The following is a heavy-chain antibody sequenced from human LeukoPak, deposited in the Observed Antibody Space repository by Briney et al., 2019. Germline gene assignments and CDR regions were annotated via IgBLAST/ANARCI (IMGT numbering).Heavy chain of an antibody. J-gene: IGHJ4*02. V-gene: IGHV3-74*01. CDR2: IHLDGRTT. D-gene: IGHD3-16*01. Sequence: GGPLRLSCAASGFTFSSYWMHWVRQRPGKGLVWVSRIHLDGRTTNYADSVKGRFTISRDNAKNTLSLEMNSLRPEDTAVYYCARGGSPSDYWGQGTLVSVSS. CDR3: ARGGSPSDY. CDR1: GFTFSSYW.